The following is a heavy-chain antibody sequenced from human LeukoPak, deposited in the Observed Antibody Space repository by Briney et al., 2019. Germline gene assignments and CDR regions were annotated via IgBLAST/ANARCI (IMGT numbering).Heavy chain of an antibody. CDR2: ISGSGGST. CDR1: GFTFSSYA. D-gene: IGHD1-26*01. CDR3: AKLDSPFLSGSYYPDY. Sequence: PGGSLRLSCAASGFTFSSYAMSWVRRAPGKGLEWVSGISGSGGSTYYADSVKGRFTISRDNSKNTLYLQMNSLRAEDTAVYYCAKLDSPFLSGSYYPDYWGQGTLVTVSS. J-gene: IGHJ4*02. V-gene: IGHV3-23*01.